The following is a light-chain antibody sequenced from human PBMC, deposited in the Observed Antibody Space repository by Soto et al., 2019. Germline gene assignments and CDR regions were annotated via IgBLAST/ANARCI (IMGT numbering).Light chain of an antibody. J-gene: IGLJ2*01. CDR1: SSDVGGYNY. CDR2: DFN. CDR3: CSYADDYTLV. V-gene: IGLV2-11*01. Sequence: QSALTQPRSVSGSPGQSVTISCTGTSSDVGGYNYVSWYQQHPGRAPKLMIYDFNKRPSGVPDRSSGSKSGNTASLTISGLQAEDEADYYCCSYADDYTLVFGGGTKLTVL.